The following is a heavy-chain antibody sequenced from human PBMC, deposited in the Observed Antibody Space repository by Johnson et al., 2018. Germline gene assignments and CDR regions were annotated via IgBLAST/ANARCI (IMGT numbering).Heavy chain of an antibody. V-gene: IGHV3-9*01. Sequence: VQLVESGGGLVQPGRSLRLSCAASGFTFDDYAMHWVRQAPGKCLEWVSGISGSGDDTYYADSVKGRFTISRDNAKNSLYLEMNSLRDEDTAMYYCARDRLSGGANYYYGFDVWGQGTTVTVSS. CDR1: GFTFDDYA. J-gene: IGHJ6*02. D-gene: IGHD5-24*01. CDR2: ISGSGDDT. CDR3: ARDRLSGGANYYYGFDV.